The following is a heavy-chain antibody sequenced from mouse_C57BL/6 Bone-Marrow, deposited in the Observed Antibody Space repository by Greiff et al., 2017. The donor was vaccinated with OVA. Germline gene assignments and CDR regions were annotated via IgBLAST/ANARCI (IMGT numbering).Heavy chain of an antibody. J-gene: IGHJ4*01. CDR1: GYSITSDY. CDR3: ARLYYGSSPYYYAMDY. V-gene: IGHV3-8*01. Sequence: EVKLQESGPGLAKPSQTLSLTCSVTGYSITSDYWNWIRKFPGNKLEYMGYISYSGSTYYNPSLKSRISITRDTSKNQYYLQLNSVTTEDTATYYGARLYYGSSPYYYAMDYWGQGTSVTVSS. D-gene: IGHD1-1*01. CDR2: ISYSGST.